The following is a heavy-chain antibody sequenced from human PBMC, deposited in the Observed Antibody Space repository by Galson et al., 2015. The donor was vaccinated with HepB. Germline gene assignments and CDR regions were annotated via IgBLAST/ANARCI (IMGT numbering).Heavy chain of an antibody. CDR3: ARLGYSGYESDY. CDR2: IYYSGST. Sequence: QVQLLESGPGLVKPSETLSLTCPVSGVSASSGSYYWTWIRQPPGKGLEWIGYIYYSGSTNYNPSLKSRVAISVDTSKNQLSLKLSSVTAADTAVYYCARLGYSGYESDYWGQGTLVTVSS. J-gene: IGHJ4*02. CDR1: GVSASSGSYY. D-gene: IGHD5-12*01. V-gene: IGHV4-61*01.